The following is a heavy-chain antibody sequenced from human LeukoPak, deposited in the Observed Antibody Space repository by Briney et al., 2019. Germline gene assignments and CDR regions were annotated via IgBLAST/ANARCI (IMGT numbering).Heavy chain of an antibody. D-gene: IGHD3-22*01. J-gene: IGHJ3*02. CDR1: GGSISSGGYY. CDR3: ARDYYDSSGYYHVGAFDI. Sequence: PSETLSPTCTVSGGSISSGGYYWSWIRQHPGKGLEWIGYIYYSGSTYYNPSLKSRVTISVDTSKNQFSLKLSSVTAADTAVYYCARDYYDSSGYYHVGAFDIWGQGTMVTVSS. CDR2: IYYSGST. V-gene: IGHV4-31*03.